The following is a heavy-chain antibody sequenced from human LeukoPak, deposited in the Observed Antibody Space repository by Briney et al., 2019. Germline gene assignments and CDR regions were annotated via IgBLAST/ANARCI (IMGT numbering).Heavy chain of an antibody. D-gene: IGHD2-15*01. CDR1: GGSISSSSYY. CDR2: IYYSGST. CDR3: ARLVTGVAATLAY. Sequence: PSETLSLTCTVSGGSISSSSYYGGWIRQPPGKGLEWIGSIYYSGSTHYNPSLKGRVTISVDTSKNHFSLKLSSVTAADTAVYYCARLVTGVAATLAYWGQGTLVTVSS. V-gene: IGHV4-39*02. J-gene: IGHJ4*02.